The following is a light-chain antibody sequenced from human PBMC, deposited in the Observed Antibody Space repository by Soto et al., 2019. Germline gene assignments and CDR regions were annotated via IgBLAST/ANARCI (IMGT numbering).Light chain of an antibody. J-gene: IGLJ1*01. Sequence: QSALTQPASVSGSPGQSITISCTGTSSDVGGYNYVSWYQHHPGKAPKLMIYDVSNRPSGVSDRFSGSKSGNTASLTISGLQAEDEADYYCSSYTSSSSRVFGTRTKLTVL. V-gene: IGLV2-14*03. CDR1: SSDVGGYNY. CDR2: DVS. CDR3: SSYTSSSSRV.